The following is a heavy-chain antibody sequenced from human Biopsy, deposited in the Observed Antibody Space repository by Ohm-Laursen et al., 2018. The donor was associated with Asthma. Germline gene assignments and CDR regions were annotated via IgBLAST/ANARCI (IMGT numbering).Heavy chain of an antibody. J-gene: IGHJ2*01. CDR1: GFNLNTHT. V-gene: IGHV3-30*04. Sequence: SLRLSCAASGFNLNTHTLSWVRPAPGKGLAWVSTISHDGTYKGYTDSVKGRFTISRDYSKSSLYLQMNSLKIEDTSTYYCVRDVGINVAPGEWSFDLWGRGTQVTVSS. CDR3: VRDVGINVAPGEWSFDL. CDR2: ISHDGTYK. D-gene: IGHD1-14*01.